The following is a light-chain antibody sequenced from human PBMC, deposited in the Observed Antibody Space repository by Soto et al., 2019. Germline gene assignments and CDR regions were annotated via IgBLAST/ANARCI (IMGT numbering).Light chain of an antibody. Sequence: DIQMTQTPSSLSASVGDRVTITCRASQSISNFLNWFQHKPGKAPKVLISAASTLQSGVPPRFSGSVSGTDFTLTISSLQPEDSASYYCQQYYNSVLTFGGGTKVDI. V-gene: IGKV1-39*01. J-gene: IGKJ4*01. CDR1: QSISNF. CDR2: AAS. CDR3: QQYYNSVLT.